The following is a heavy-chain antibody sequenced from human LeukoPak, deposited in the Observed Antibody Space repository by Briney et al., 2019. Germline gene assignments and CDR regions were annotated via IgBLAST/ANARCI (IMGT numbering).Heavy chain of an antibody. V-gene: IGHV3-30-3*01. J-gene: IGHJ6*02. CDR2: ISYDGSNK. CDR1: GFTFSSYA. CDR3: ARAYCSSTSCYHPPYYYGMDV. D-gene: IGHD2-2*01. Sequence: GRSLRLSCAASGFTFSSYAMHWVRQAPGKGLEWVAVISYDGSNKYYADSVKDRFTISRDNSKNTLYLQMNSLRAKDTAVYYCARAYCSSTSCYHPPYYYGMDVWGQGTTVTVSS.